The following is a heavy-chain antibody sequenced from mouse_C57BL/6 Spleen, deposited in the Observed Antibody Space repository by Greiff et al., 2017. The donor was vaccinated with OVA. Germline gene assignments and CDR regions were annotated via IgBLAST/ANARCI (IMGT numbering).Heavy chain of an antibody. J-gene: IGHJ1*03. CDR1: GYTFTDYY. CDR2: INPNNGGT. V-gene: IGHV1-26*01. CDR3: ARSPPYGNYVGWYFDV. D-gene: IGHD2-1*01. Sequence: EVQLQQSGPELVKPGASVKISCKASGYTFTDYYMNWVKQSHGKSLEWIGDINPNNGGTSYNQKFKGKATLTVDKSSSTAYMELRSLTSEDSAVYYCARSPPYGNYVGWYFDVWGTGTTVTVSS.